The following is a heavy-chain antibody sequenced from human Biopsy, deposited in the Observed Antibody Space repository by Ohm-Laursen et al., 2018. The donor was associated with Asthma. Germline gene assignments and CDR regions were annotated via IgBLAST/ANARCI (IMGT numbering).Heavy chain of an antibody. Sequence: GQALSLTCAASGFTFSSYSMNWVRQAPGEGLEWVSSISSSSSYIYYADSVKGRFTISRDNAKNSLYLQMNSLRAEDTAVYYCARDGTDMNEAMPKDYWGQGTLVTVSS. D-gene: IGHD2-2*01. J-gene: IGHJ4*02. CDR2: ISSSSSYI. CDR3: ARDGTDMNEAMPKDY. V-gene: IGHV3-21*01. CDR1: GFTFSSYS.